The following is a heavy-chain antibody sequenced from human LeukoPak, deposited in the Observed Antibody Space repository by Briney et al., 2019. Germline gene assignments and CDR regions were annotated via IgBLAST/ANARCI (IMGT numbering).Heavy chain of an antibody. CDR1: GFTFSNYA. D-gene: IGHD6-19*01. CDR3: ARAVAGHFDY. V-gene: IGHV3-21*01. Sequence: GGSLRLSCAASGFTFSNYAMSWVRQAPGKGLEWVSAISATSVYIYYADSVKGRFTISRDNAKNSLYLQMNSLRAEDTAVYYCARAVAGHFDYWGQGTLVTVSS. CDR2: ISATSVYI. J-gene: IGHJ4*02.